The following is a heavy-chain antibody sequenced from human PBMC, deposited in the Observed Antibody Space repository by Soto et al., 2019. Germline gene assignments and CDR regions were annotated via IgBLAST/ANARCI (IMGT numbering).Heavy chain of an antibody. D-gene: IGHD3-22*01. CDR1: GDSISTFY. Sequence: QVQLQESGPGLVQPSGTLSLTCTVSGDSISTFYWSWIRQPAGKGLEWIGRIYTNGATNYNPSLKSRVRMSVDTSKNQFSLTLSSVTAADTAVYYCASAGYSIGRYYFDFWCQGTLVTVSA. CDR2: IYTNGAT. J-gene: IGHJ4*02. CDR3: ASAGYSIGRYYFDF. V-gene: IGHV4-4*07.